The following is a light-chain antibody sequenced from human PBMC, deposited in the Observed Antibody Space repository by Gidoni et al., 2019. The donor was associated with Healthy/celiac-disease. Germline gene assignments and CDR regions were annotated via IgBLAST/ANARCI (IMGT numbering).Light chain of an antibody. J-gene: IGKJ2*01. Sequence: DIVTTQTPFSLAVTPGQPAVIYCKSSQSHLHSDGKNYLYWYLQKPGKSPQLLIYEVSNRFSGVPDRFSGSGSGTDFTLKISRVEAEDVGIYYCMQGIHLPYTFGQGTKLEIK. CDR1: QSHLHSDGKNY. CDR3: MQGIHLPYT. CDR2: EVS. V-gene: IGKV2-29*02.